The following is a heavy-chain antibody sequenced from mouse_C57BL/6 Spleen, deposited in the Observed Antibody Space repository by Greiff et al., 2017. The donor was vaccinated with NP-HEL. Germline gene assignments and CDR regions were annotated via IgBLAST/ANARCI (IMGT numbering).Heavy chain of an antibody. D-gene: IGHD2-5*01. J-gene: IGHJ4*01. CDR1: GFSLTSYG. CDR3: AKRGSNGGYYYAMDY. V-gene: IGHV2-5*01. Sequence: VQLQQSGPGLVQPSQSLSITCTVSGFSLTSYGVHWVRQSPGKGLEWLGVIWRGGSTDYNAAFMSRLSITKDNSKSQVFFKMNSLQADDTAIYYCAKRGSNGGYYYAMDYWGQGTSVTVSS. CDR2: IWRGGST.